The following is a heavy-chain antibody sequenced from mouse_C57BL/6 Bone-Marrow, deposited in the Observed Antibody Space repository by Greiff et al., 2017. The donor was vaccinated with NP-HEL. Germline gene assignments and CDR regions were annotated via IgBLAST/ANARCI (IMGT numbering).Heavy chain of an antibody. V-gene: IGHV1-50*01. CDR2: IDPSDSYT. J-gene: IGHJ4*01. CDR1: GYTFTSYW. CDR3: AREGYSNYVYAMDY. D-gene: IGHD2-5*01. Sequence: VQLQQPGAELVKPGASVKLSCKASGYTFTSYWMQWVKQRPGQGLEWIGEIDPSDSYTYYNPKFKGKATLTVDTSSSTAYMKLSSLTSEDTAVYYCAREGYSNYVYAMDYWGQGTSVTVSS.